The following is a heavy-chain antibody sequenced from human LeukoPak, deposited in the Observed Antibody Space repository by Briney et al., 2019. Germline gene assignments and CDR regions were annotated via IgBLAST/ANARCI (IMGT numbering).Heavy chain of an antibody. Sequence: ASVKVSCKASGYTFTSYGISWVRQAPGQGLEWMGGISAYNGNTNYAQKLQGRVTMTTDTSTSTAYMELRSLRSDDTAVYYCAFSGLSPTYNWNDDYYYYGMDVWGQGTTVTVSS. CDR2: ISAYNGNT. D-gene: IGHD1-1*01. CDR3: AFSGLSPTYNWNDDYYYYGMDV. J-gene: IGHJ6*02. V-gene: IGHV1-18*01. CDR1: GYTFTSYG.